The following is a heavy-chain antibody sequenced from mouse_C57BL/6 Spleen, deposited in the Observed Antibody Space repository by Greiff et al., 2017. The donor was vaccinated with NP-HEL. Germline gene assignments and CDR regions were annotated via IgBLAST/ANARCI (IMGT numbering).Heavy chain of an antibody. J-gene: IGHJ2*01. CDR3: AREGDSNSFDY. V-gene: IGHV5-16*01. CDR2: INYDGSST. D-gene: IGHD2-5*01. CDR1: GFTFSDYY. Sequence: EVMLVESEGGLVQPGSSMKLSCTASGFTFSDYYMAWVRQVPEKGLEWVANINYDGSSTYYLDSLKSRFIISRDNAKNILYLQMSSLKSEDTATYYCAREGDSNSFDYWGQGTTLTVSS.